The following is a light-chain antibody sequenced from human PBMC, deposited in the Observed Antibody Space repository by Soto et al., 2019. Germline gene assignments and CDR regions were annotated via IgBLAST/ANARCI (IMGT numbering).Light chain of an antibody. CDR3: QHRSNWPLT. CDR2: DAS. J-gene: IGKJ4*01. Sequence: EIVLTQSPATLSLSPGERATLSCRASQSVSSYLAWYQQKPGQAPRLLIYDASNRATGIPARFRGSRSGTDFTLTISSLEPEDFAVYYCQHRSNWPLTFGGGTKVEIK. CDR1: QSVSSY. V-gene: IGKV3-11*01.